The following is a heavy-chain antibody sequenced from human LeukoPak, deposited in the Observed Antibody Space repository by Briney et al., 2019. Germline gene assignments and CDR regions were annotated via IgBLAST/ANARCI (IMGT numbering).Heavy chain of an antibody. D-gene: IGHD4-23*01. J-gene: IGHJ4*02. V-gene: IGHV3-64*03. CDR2: ISSNGITT. CDR1: GFAFSSYT. CDR3: AGGKDFDY. Sequence: GVSLRLSCSASGFAFSSYTMHWVREAPGKGLEYVSVISSNGITTYYADSVKGRFTISRDNAKSTLYMQVSSLRAEDTAVYYCAGGKDFDYWGQGTLVTVSS.